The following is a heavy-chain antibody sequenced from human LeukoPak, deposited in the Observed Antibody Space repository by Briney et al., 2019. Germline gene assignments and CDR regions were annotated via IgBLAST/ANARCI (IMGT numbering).Heavy chain of an antibody. V-gene: IGHV3-48*01. CDR1: GFTFSSYS. J-gene: IGHJ6*03. Sequence: QTGGSLRLSCAASGFTFSSYSMNWVRQAPGKGLEWVSYISSSSSTIYYADSVKGRFTISRDNAKNSLYLQMNSLRAEDTAVYYCAREVSPPDHPMDVWGKGTTVTVSS. CDR3: AREVSPPDHPMDV. CDR2: ISSSSSTI.